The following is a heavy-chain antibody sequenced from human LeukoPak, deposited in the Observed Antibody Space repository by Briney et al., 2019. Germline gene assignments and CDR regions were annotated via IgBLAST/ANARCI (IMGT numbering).Heavy chain of an antibody. V-gene: IGHV3-21*03. CDR3: ARETGFADAFDF. Sequence: PGGSLTLACAASVYKFSVYSMNWLRQAPGSGLEWVSRITGTGSQMDDIDYADSVRGRFTISRDNAKDSLFLEMRGLRVDDAGIYFCARETGFADAFDFWGRGTLVAVSS. CDR1: VYKFSVYS. J-gene: IGHJ3*01. CDR2: ITGTGSQMDDI.